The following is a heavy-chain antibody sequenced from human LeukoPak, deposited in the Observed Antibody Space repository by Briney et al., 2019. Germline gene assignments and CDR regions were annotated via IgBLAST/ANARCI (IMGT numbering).Heavy chain of an antibody. D-gene: IGHD1-26*01. CDR1: GFTFSSYE. CDR2: ISGSGSTI. CDR3: ARGGDIVGATRSAFDI. J-gene: IGHJ3*02. V-gene: IGHV3-48*03. Sequence: PGGSLRLSCAAPGFTFSSYEMNWVRQAPGKGLEWVSYISGSGSTIYYADSVTGRFTISRDNSKNTLYLQMNSLRAEDTAVYYCARGGDIVGATRSAFDIWGQGTLVTVSS.